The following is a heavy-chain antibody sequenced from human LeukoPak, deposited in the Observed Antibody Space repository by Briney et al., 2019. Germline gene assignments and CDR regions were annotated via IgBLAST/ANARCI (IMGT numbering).Heavy chain of an antibody. CDR2: ISYDGSNK. D-gene: IGHD5-18*01. CDR1: GFTFSSYA. Sequence: GGSLRLSCAASGFTFSSYAMHWVRQAPGKGLEWVAVISYDGSNKYYADSVKGRFTISRDNSKNTLYLQMNSLRAEDTAVYYCAKDLRGRGYSYGPLPDYYYYYMDVWGKGTTVTVSS. CDR3: AKDLRGRGYSYGPLPDYYYYYMDV. V-gene: IGHV3-30-3*01. J-gene: IGHJ6*03.